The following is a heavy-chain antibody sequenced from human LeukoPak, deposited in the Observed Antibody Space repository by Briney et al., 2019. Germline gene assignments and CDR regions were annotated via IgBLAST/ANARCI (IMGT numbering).Heavy chain of an antibody. J-gene: IGHJ3*02. V-gene: IGHV1-69*04. Sequence: SVKVSCKASGGTFSSYAISWVRQAPGQGLEWMGRIIPILGIANYAQKFQGRVMITADKSTSTAYMELSSLRSEDTAVYYCARANSSGWRNAFDIWGQGTMVTVSS. D-gene: IGHD6-19*01. CDR1: GGTFSSYA. CDR2: IIPILGIA. CDR3: ARANSSGWRNAFDI.